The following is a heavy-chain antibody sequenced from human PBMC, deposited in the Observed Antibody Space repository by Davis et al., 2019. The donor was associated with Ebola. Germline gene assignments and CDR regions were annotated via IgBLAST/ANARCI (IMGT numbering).Heavy chain of an antibody. CDR3: PRGAAAGTFLVWFDP. CDR2: ISGSGSST. D-gene: IGHD6-13*01. V-gene: IGHV3-23*01. Sequence: PGGSLRLSCAASGFTFSDYWMTWVRQAPGKGLEWVSTISGSGSSTYFADSGKGPFTISRDNSKNTLYRQMNSLRAEDTAVYYCPRGAAAGTFLVWFDPWGQGTLVTVSS. CDR1: GFTFSDYW. J-gene: IGHJ5*02.